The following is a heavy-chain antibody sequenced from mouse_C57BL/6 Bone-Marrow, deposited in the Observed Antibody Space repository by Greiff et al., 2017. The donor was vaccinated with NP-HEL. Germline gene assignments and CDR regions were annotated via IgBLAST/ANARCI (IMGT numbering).Heavy chain of an antibody. CDR2: ICSGSSTI. Sequence: DVKSVESGGGLVKPGGFLKLFCAASGFTFSDYGMHWVRQAPEKGPEWVAYICSGSSTIYYADTVKGRFPISRDNAKNTLVLQMTSLRSEDTAMYYCARSWDFDYWGQGTTLTVSS. CDR1: GFTFSDYG. D-gene: IGHD4-1*01. J-gene: IGHJ2*01. V-gene: IGHV5-17*01. CDR3: ARSWDFDY.